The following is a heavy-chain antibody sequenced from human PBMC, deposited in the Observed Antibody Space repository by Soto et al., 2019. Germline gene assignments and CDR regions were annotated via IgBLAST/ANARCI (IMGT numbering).Heavy chain of an antibody. V-gene: IGHV4-39*07. CDR3: ARTPGIAAAGTRWFDP. CDR1: GGSVRGYY. Sequence: PSETLSLTCAVYGGSVRGYYWGWIRQPPGKGLEWIGSIYYSGSTYYNPSLKSRVTISVDTSKNQFSLKLSSVTAADTAVYYCARTPGIAAAGTRWFDPWGQGTLVTVSS. J-gene: IGHJ5*02. D-gene: IGHD6-13*01. CDR2: IYYSGST.